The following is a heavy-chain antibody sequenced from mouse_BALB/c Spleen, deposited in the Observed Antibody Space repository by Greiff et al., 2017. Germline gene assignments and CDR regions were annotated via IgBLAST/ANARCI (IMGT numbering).Heavy chain of an antibody. CDR3: ARDRYPFAY. CDR1: GFNIKDTY. D-gene: IGHD1-1*01. J-gene: IGHJ3*01. CDR2: IDPANGNT. V-gene: IGHV14-3*02. Sequence: VQLKESGAELVKPGASVKLSCTASGFNIKDTYMHWVKQRPEQGLEWIGRIDPANGNTKYDPKFQGKATITADTSSNTAYLQLSSLTSEDTAVYYCARDRYPFAYWGQGTLVTVSA.